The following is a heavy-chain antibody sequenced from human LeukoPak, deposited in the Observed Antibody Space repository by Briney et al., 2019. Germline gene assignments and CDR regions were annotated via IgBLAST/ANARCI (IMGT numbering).Heavy chain of an antibody. CDR2: ISRSSSTI. J-gene: IGHJ6*02. CDR3: ARIRDSGSYYYYYGMDV. Sequence: GGSLRLSCAASGFTFTKCAMNWVRKAPGKGLEWVSYISRSSSTILYADSVKGRFTISRDKAKHSVYLQMNSLRDEDTAVYYCARIRDSGSYYYYYGMDVWGQGTTVTVSS. V-gene: IGHV3-48*02. CDR1: GFTFTKCA. D-gene: IGHD1-26*01.